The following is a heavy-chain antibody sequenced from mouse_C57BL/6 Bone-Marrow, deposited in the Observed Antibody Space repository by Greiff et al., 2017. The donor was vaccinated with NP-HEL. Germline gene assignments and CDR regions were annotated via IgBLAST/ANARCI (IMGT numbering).Heavy chain of an antibody. CDR2: IYPGGGYT. D-gene: IGHD2-3*01. Sequence: LVESGAELVRPGPSVKMSCKASGYTFTNYWIGWAKQRPGHGLEWIGDIYPGGGYTNYNEKFKGKATLTADKSSSTAYMQFSSLTSEDSAIYYCAAGYYWCAYWGQGTLVTVSA. J-gene: IGHJ3*01. CDR1: GYTFTNYW. V-gene: IGHV1-63*01. CDR3: AAGYYWCAY.